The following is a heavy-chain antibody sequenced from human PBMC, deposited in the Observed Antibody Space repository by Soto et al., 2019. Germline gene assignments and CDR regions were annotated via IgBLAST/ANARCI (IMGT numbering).Heavy chain of an antibody. CDR1: GGSISSYY. D-gene: IGHD6-19*01. V-gene: IGHV4-59*12. J-gene: IGHJ5*02. Sequence: PSETLSLTCTVSGGSISSYYWSWIRQPPGKGLEWIGYIYYSGSTNYNPSLKSRVTISVDTSKNTLYLQMNSLRVEDTAVYYCARDAVAGNGLWDYFGPWGQGTLVTVSS. CDR3: ARDAVAGNGLWDYFGP. CDR2: IYYSGST.